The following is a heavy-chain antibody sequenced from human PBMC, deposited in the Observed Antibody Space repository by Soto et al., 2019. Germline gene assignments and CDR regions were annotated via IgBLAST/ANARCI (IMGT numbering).Heavy chain of an antibody. CDR3: APHVSCAGGSCQYDAFAI. J-gene: IGHJ3*02. CDR1: GFPFSSYI. V-gene: IGHV3-21*04. D-gene: IGHD2-15*01. Sequence: GGSLRLSCAASGFPFSSYIMNWVRQAPGKGLEWVSSISSSSSYIYYADSVKGRFAMSRDASERTLYLQMNSLGVEDTAAYYCAPHVSCAGGSCQYDAFAIRGQGTVVTVSS. CDR2: ISSSSSYI.